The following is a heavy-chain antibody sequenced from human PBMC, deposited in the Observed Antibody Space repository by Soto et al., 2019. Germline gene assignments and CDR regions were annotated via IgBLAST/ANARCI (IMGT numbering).Heavy chain of an antibody. J-gene: IGHJ5*02. CDR1: GGTFSSYA. CDR3: ARFKRGSGSYWDNWFDP. Sequence: QVQLVQSGTEVKKPGSSVKVSCKASGGTFSSYAISWVRQAPGQGLEWMGGIIPIFGTANYAQKFQGRVTITADESTSTAYMELSSLRSEDTAVYYCARFKRGSGSYWDNWFDPWGQGTLVTVSS. V-gene: IGHV1-69*01. CDR2: IIPIFGTA. D-gene: IGHD3-10*01.